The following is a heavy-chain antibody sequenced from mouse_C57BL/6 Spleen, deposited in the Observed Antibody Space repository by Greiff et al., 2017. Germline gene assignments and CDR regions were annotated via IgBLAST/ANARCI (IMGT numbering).Heavy chain of an antibody. CDR2: IDPETGGT. J-gene: IGHJ4*01. V-gene: IGHV1-15*01. CDR3: TGRRYAMDY. Sequence: VQLQESGAELVRPGASVTLSCKASGYTFTDYEMHWVKQTPVHGLEWIGAIDPETGGTAYNQKFKGKAILTADKSSRTAYMELRSLTSEDSAVYYCTGRRYAMDYWGQGTSVTVSS. CDR1: GYTFTDYE.